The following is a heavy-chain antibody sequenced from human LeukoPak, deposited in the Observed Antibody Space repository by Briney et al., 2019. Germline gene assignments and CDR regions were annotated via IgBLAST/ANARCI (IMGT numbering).Heavy chain of an antibody. CDR3: ACGTLIGMYYFDY. J-gene: IGHJ4*01. Sequence: GGSLRLSCAGSGFTFSNHAMSWVRQAPGKGLQWVSTISSSEDYTYYADSMRGRFTISRDNSKSTLYLQMNSLRGEDTAVYYCACGTLIGMYYFDYWGHGTLVTVSS. CDR2: ISSSEDYT. V-gene: IGHV3-23*01. D-gene: IGHD3-10*02. CDR1: GFTFSNHA.